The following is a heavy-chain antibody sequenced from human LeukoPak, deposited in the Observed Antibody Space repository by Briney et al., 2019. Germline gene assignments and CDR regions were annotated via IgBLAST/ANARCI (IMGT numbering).Heavy chain of an antibody. CDR2: INSNGNSR. V-gene: IGHV3-74*01. J-gene: IGHJ4*02. CDR3: ARGRYCTSGGCYLDY. Sequence: PVGSLRLSCAASGLTLISYWMHGVRQAPGKGLVWVSRINSNGNSRSYADPVKGRFTISRDNAKNTLYLQMNSLRAEDTAVYYCARGRYCTSGGCYLDYWGQGALVTVSS. D-gene: IGHD2-8*01. CDR1: GLTLISYW.